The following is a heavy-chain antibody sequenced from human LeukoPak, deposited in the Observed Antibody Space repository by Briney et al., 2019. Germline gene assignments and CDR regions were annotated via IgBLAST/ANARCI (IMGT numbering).Heavy chain of an antibody. Sequence: GRSLRLSCAASGFTFSSYGMHWARQAPGKGLEWVAVIGYDGSNTYYADSVKGRFTISRDNSKNTLYLQMNSLRAEDTAVYYCAREVLSGYSSGWYRGFDYWGQGTLVTVSS. V-gene: IGHV3-33*01. D-gene: IGHD6-19*01. CDR3: AREVLSGYSSGWYRGFDY. J-gene: IGHJ4*02. CDR2: IGYDGSNT. CDR1: GFTFSSYG.